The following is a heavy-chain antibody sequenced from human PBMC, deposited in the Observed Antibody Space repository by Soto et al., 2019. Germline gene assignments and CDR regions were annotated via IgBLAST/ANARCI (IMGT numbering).Heavy chain of an antibody. CDR1: GASISSDDYY. J-gene: IGHJ5*02. CDR3: ARVGPWVPYYYDSSPYTFENWFDP. V-gene: IGHV4-30-4*01. CDR2: IYHTGRT. D-gene: IGHD3-22*01. Sequence: SETLSLTCNVSGASISSDDYYWTWIRQPPGKGLEWIGYIYHTGRTSYNPALRSRLTISIDRSKNQFSLILNSVTAADTAVYYCARVGPWVPYYYDSSPYTFENWFDPWGQGTLVTVSS.